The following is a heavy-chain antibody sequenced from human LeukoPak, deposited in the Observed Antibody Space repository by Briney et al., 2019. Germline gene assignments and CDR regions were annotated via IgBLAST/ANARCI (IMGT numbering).Heavy chain of an antibody. D-gene: IGHD3-22*01. CDR3: ARGDDSCAHYPSRFDL. Sequence: ETLSLTCTVSGDSITSYFWSRIRQSPGEGLEWIGDISYSGNTNSNPSLKSRATMSLDTSKNHFSLKLISVTAADTAVYYCARGDDSCAHYPSRFDLWGRGTLVTISS. J-gene: IGHJ2*01. V-gene: IGHV4-59*01. CDR2: ISYSGNT. CDR1: GDSITSYF.